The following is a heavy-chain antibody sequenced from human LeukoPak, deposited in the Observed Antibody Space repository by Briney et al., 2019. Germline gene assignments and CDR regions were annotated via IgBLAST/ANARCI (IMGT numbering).Heavy chain of an antibody. Sequence: SETLSLTCTVSGGSISSYYWSWIRQPAGKGLEWIGRIYTSGSTNYNPSLKSRVTMSVDTSKNQFSLKLSSVAAADTAVYYCAREIGGDDYVWGSYPRTYFDYWGQGTLVTVSS. CDR3: AREIGGDDYVWGSYPRTYFDY. CDR2: IYTSGST. V-gene: IGHV4-4*07. D-gene: IGHD3-16*02. J-gene: IGHJ4*02. CDR1: GGSISSYY.